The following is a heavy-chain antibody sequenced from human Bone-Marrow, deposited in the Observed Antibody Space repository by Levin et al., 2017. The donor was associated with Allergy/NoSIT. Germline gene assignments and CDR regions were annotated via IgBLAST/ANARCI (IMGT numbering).Heavy chain of an antibody. CDR3: ARDLAFDI. CDR2: IKQDGSEK. CDR1: GFTFSSYW. V-gene: IGHV3-7*01. J-gene: IGHJ3*02. Sequence: GESLKISCAASGFTFSSYWMSWVRQAPGKGLEWVANIKQDGSEKYYVDSVKGRFTISRDNAKNSQYLQMNSLRAEDTAVYYCARDLAFDIWGQGTMVTVSS.